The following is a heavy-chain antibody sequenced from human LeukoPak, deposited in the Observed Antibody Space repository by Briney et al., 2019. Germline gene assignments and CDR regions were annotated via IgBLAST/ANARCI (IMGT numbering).Heavy chain of an antibody. J-gene: IGHJ3*02. CDR1: GFTVSSNY. D-gene: IGHD3-22*01. V-gene: IGHV3-53*04. CDR3: ARGYYYDSSGYSSDAFDI. CDR2: IYSGGST. Sequence: GGSLRLSCAASGFTVSSNYMSWVRQAPGKGLEWVSVIYSGGSTYYADSVKGRFTISRHSSKNTLYLQMNSLRAEDTAVYYCARGYYYDSSGYSSDAFDIWGQGTMVTVSS.